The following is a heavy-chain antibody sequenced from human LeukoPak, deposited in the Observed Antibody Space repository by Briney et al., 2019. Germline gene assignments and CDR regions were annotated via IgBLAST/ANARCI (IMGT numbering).Heavy chain of an antibody. D-gene: IGHD3-10*01. Sequence: GGSLRLSCAASGFTFSSYVMHWVRQAPGKGLEGVAVISYDGSNKYYADSVKGRFTISRDNSKNTLYLQMNSLRAEDTAVYYCAKDALWFGELSKKYYFDYWGQGTLVTVSS. CDR1: GFTFSSYV. CDR3: AKDALWFGELSKKYYFDY. V-gene: IGHV3-30*18. J-gene: IGHJ4*02. CDR2: ISYDGSNK.